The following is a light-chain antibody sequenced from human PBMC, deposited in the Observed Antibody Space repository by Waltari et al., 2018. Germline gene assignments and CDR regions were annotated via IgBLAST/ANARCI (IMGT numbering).Light chain of an antibody. CDR3: QQRRNWPT. CDR2: DVS. Sequence: EIVLTQSPATLSLSPGERATLSCRASQIVSTFLAWYQQKPGQSPRLLIYDVSFRATGIPIRFSGSGSETDFTLTISSLEPEDFAVYYCQQRRNWPTFGGGTKVEVK. V-gene: IGKV3-11*01. CDR1: QIVSTF. J-gene: IGKJ4*01.